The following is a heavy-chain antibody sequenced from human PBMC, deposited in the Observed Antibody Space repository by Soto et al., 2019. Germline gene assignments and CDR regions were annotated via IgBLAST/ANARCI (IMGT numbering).Heavy chain of an antibody. V-gene: IGHV5-51*01. CDR1: GYSFSTHW. CDR2: IYPGDSDA. CDR3: ARSQFDYVWGTSGYFDS. Sequence: GESLKISCKGSGYSFSTHWVGWVRQMPGKGLEWMGIIYPGDSDARYSPSFKGQVTISVDESTTTAFLQWSSLKASDTAMYFYARSQFDYVWGTSGYFDSWGQGTLVTVSS. J-gene: IGHJ4*02. D-gene: IGHD3-16*01.